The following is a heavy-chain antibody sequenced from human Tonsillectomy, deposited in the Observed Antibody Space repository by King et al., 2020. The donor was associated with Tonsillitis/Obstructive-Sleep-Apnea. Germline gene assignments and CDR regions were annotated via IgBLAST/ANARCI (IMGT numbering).Heavy chain of an antibody. V-gene: IGHV5-10-1*01. CDR1: GYSFTSYW. J-gene: IGHJ4*02. CDR3: ARHIMSGYDSPFDY. Sequence: VQLVQSGAEVKKPGESLRISCKGSGYSFTSYWISWVRQMPGKGLEWMGRIDPSDSYTNYSPAFQGHVTISADRSIRTAYMQWSSPKASDTAMYYCARHIMSGYDSPFDYWGQGTLVTASS. CDR2: IDPSDSYT. D-gene: IGHD5-12*01.